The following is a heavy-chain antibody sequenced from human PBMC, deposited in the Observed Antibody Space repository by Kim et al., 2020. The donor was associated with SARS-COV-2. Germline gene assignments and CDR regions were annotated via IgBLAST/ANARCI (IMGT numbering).Heavy chain of an antibody. CDR1: GFTFSNSW. V-gene: IGHV3-15*01. D-gene: IGHD1-20*01. CDR3: CLRTNVYKGC. J-gene: IGHJ4*02. CDR2: IKSKTDGGTT. Sequence: GGSLRLSCAASGFTFSNSWMSWVRQAPGKGLEWVGRIKSKTDGGTTDYAAPVKGGFTISRDDSKNTLYLQMNSLKTEDTAEYYCCLRTNVYKGCWGQGTLVTVSS.